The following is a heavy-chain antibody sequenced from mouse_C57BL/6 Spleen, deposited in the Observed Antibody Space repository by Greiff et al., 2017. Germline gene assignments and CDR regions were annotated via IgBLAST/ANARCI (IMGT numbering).Heavy chain of an antibody. CDR2: IYPGDGDT. Sequence: VQLQQSGAELVKPGASVKISCKASGYAFSSYRLNWVKQRPGKGLEWIGHIYPGDGDTNYNGKFKGKATLTAYKSSSTSYMQLSRLTSEDSAVYFCARDSNYSYYFDYWGQGTTLTVAS. V-gene: IGHV1-80*01. CDR1: GYAFSSYR. J-gene: IGHJ2*01. D-gene: IGHD2-5*01. CDR3: ARDSNYSYYFDY.